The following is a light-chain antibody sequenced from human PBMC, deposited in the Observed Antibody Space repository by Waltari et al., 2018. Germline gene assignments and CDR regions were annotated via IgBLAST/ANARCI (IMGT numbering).Light chain of an antibody. Sequence: DIQMTQSPSSLSASVGDRVTITCRASQSISSYLNWYQQKPGKAPKLLIYAASSLQSGVPSRFSGSGSGTDFTLTISSLQPEDFATYYCQQSYSTPPEAYTVGQGTKLEIK. CDR1: QSISSY. CDR2: AAS. J-gene: IGKJ2*01. V-gene: IGKV1-39*01. CDR3: QQSYSTPPEAYT.